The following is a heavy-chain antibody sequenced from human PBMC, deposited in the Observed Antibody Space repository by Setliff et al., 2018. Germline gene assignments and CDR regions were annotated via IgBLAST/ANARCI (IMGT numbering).Heavy chain of an antibody. D-gene: IGHD6-13*01. CDR1: GFTFSRYW. CDR2: IKQDGSDT. V-gene: IGHV3-7*03. J-gene: IGHJ4*02. Sequence: PGGSLRLSCAASGFTFSRYWMSWVRQAPGKGLEWVANIKQDGSDTYYMDSVKGRFTISRDDPGNTLYLQMSSLKTEDTAVYYCYTWLLYSSSWYRDHWGQGTLVTVSS. CDR3: YTWLLYSSSWYRDH.